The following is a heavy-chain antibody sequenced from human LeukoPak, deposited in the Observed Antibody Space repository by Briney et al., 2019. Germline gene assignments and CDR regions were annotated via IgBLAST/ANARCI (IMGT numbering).Heavy chain of an antibody. CDR1: GFTFSSYA. V-gene: IGHV3-23*01. J-gene: IGHJ4*02. CDR3: ARGGGWLFSPFDY. CDR2: ISGSGGST. D-gene: IGHD3-22*01. Sequence: PGGSLRLSCAASGFTFSSYAMSWVRQAPGKGLEWVSAISGSGGSTYYADSVKGRFTISRDNSKNTLYLQMNSLRAEDTAVYYCARGGGWLFSPFDYWGQGTLVTVSS.